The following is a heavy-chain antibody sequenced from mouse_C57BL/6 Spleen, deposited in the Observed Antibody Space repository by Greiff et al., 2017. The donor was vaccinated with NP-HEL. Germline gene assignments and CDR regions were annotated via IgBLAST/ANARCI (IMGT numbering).Heavy chain of an antibody. CDR3: ARKGPDYVGSGFAY. CDR1: GYTFTSYG. D-gene: IGHD1-1*01. J-gene: IGHJ3*01. CDR2: IYPRSGNT. V-gene: IGHV1-81*01. Sequence: QVQLQQSGAELARPGASVKLSCKASGYTFTSYGISWVKQRTGQGLEWIGEIYPRSGNTYYNEKFKGKATLTADKSSSTAYMELRSLTSEDSAVYFCARKGPDYVGSGFAYWGQGTLVTVSA.